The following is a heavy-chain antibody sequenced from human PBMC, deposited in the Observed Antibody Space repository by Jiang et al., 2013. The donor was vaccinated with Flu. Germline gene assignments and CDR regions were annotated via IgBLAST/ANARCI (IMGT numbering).Heavy chain of an antibody. Sequence: GLVQPGRSLRLSCEASGFTFQNYAMHWVRHSPGKGLEWVSGINWNSGDIGYADVVKGRFTISRDNAKNSLSLQMNSLRPEDTAFYYCVKDQSGYWRIFDYWGQGTLVTVSS. CDR1: GFTFQNYA. CDR2: INWNSGDI. V-gene: IGHV3-9*01. CDR3: VKDQSGYWRIFDY. D-gene: IGHD3-22*01. J-gene: IGHJ4*02.